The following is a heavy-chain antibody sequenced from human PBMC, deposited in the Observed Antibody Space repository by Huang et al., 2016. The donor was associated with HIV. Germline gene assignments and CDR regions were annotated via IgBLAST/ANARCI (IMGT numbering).Heavy chain of an antibody. CDR2: IYPGDSDT. CDR3: ARHDGARPGWVDN. CDR1: GYMFTKDW. J-gene: IGHJ5*02. Sequence: EVQLVQSGAEVKKPGESLKISCKGSGYMFTKDWIGWVRQMLGKGLEWMGIIYPGDSDTRYSPTFQGQVTISADKSITTAYRQWSSLKASDTAIYYCARHDGARPGWVDNWGQGTLVTVSS. D-gene: IGHD4-17*01. V-gene: IGHV5-51*01.